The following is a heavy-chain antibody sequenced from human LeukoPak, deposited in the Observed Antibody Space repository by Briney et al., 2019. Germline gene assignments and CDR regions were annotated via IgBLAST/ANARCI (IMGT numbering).Heavy chain of an antibody. CDR2: ISGSGDTT. Sequence: GGSLRLSCAASAFTFSSSVMSWVRQAPGKGLEWVSSISGSGDTTYSADSVRGRFTISRDNSKNTLFLQINSLRAEDTAIYYCAKGIGTMYYFDYWGQGTLVTVSS. CDR1: AFTFSSSV. D-gene: IGHD1-7*01. J-gene: IGHJ4*02. CDR3: AKGIGTMYYFDY. V-gene: IGHV3-23*01.